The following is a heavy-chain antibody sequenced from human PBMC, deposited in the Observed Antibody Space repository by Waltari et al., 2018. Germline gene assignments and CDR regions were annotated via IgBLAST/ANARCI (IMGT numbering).Heavy chain of an antibody. J-gene: IGHJ4*02. D-gene: IGHD3-16*01. CDR3: ARGSDAYKGGNS. CDR2: IFPSGST. CDR1: GGSFSGYY. V-gene: IGHV4-34*01. Sequence: QVQLQQWGAGLLKPSETLSLTCAVYGGSFSGYYCSGVRQSPGKGMEWIGEIFPSGSTNYNPSLKSRVTISLDTSKNQLSLRLSSVTAADTAVYYCARGSDAYKGGNSWGQGTLVTGSS.